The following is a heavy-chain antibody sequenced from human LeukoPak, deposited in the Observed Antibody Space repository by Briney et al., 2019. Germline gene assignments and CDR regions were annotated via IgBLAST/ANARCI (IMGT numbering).Heavy chain of an antibody. CDR3: AKTKTGSLFAFDI. Sequence: PGGSLRLSCAASGFTFRNYAMSWVRQAPGKGLEWVSGISDSGGSTYHADSVKGRFTISRDNSKNTLYLQMNTLRAEDRAVYYCAKTKTGSLFAFDIWGQGTMVTVSS. J-gene: IGHJ3*02. CDR1: GFTFRNYA. D-gene: IGHD3-10*01. V-gene: IGHV3-23*01. CDR2: ISDSGGST.